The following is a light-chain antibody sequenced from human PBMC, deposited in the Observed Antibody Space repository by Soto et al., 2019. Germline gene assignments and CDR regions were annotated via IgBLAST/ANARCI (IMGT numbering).Light chain of an antibody. CDR3: QQYRNWPRT. V-gene: IGKV3-15*01. CDR1: QSLGSD. Sequence: EIVMTQSPGTLSLSPGDTATLSCRASQSLGSDLAWYQQKPGQAPRLLIFGASARPTGIPARISGSGSGTEFTLTISSLRSEDFAVYYCQQYRNWPRTFGQGTKVDIK. CDR2: GAS. J-gene: IGKJ1*01.